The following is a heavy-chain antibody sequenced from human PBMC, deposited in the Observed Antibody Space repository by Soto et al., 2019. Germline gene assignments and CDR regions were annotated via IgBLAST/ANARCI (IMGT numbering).Heavy chain of an antibody. CDR1: GFTFSDYY. J-gene: IGHJ6*02. CDR3: GRDLCMVLEYGRAPLSYDGMDV. V-gene: IGHV3-11*01. CDR2: ITSSGRTT. D-gene: IGHD2-8*01. Sequence: QVQLVESGGGLVKPGGSLRLSCAASGFTFSDYYMNWIRQAPGKGLEWVSYITSSGRTTYYADSVKGRFTISRDNAKNSLYLQMNSLRHEDTAVYYCGRDLCMVLEYGRAPLSYDGMDVLRQGTTVTVS.